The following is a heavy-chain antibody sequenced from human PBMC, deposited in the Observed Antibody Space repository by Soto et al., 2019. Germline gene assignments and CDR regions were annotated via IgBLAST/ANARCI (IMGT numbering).Heavy chain of an antibody. V-gene: IGHV4-34*01. D-gene: IGHD4-17*01. CDR3: ARHNTVTAFDY. CDR1: GGSFSGYY. J-gene: IGHJ4*02. CDR2: MSHSGNT. Sequence: SETLSLTCGVYGGSFSGYYWTWLRQPPGKGLEWIGCMSHSGNTYYNPSLKSRLTISVDTSKNQFSLKLSSVTAADTAVYYCARHNTVTAFDYWGQGTLVTVSS.